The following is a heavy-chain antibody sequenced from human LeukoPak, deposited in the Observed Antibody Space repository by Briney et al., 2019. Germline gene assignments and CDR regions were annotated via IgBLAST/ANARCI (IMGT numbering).Heavy chain of an antibody. J-gene: IGHJ6*02. D-gene: IGHD3-22*01. CDR3: AKYWVIAYYYYYSGMDV. CDR2: IRGSGGST. Sequence: GGSLRLSCAASGFTFSSYAMSWVRPAPGKGLEWVSAIRGSGGSTYYAACVKGRFTISRDNSKNTLYLQMNSLRAEDTAVYYCAKYWVIAYYYYYSGMDVWGQGTTVTVSS. CDR1: GFTFSSYA. V-gene: IGHV3-23*01.